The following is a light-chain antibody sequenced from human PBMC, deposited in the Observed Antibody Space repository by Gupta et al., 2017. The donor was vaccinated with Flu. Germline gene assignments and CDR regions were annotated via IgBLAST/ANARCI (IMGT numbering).Light chain of an antibody. J-gene: IGKJ2*01. CDR2: AAS. V-gene: IGKV1-39*01. CDR3: QRSYNTRYI. Sequence: DIQMTQSPSSLSASVGDRVTITCRACQNIITHLNWYQQKPGKAPILLISAASTLQSAVPSRFSGAGSGTLFTLSISRLQPEDSATYYCQRSYNTRYIFGRGTKMEIK. CDR1: QNIITH.